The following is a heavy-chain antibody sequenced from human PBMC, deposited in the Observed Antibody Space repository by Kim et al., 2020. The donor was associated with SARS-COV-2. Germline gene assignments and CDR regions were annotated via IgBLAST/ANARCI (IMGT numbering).Heavy chain of an antibody. CDR3: ARDGGPYGSGSFVDY. V-gene: IGHV3-30*01. J-gene: IGHJ4*02. D-gene: IGHD3-10*01. Sequence: DSVKGRFTISRDNSKTTLYLQMNSLRAEDTAVYYCARDGGPYGSGSFVDYWGQGTLVTVSS.